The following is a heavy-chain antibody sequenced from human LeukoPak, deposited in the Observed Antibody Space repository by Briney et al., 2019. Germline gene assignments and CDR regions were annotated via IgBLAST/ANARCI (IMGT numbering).Heavy chain of an antibody. Sequence: PGGSLRLSCAASGFTFSSYAMSWVRQAPGKGLEWVSAISSSGGNTYYADSVKGRFTISRDNAKNSLYLQMNSLRDEDTAVYYCARVFRDYDGERYFDYWGQGTLVTVSS. J-gene: IGHJ4*02. CDR1: GFTFSSYA. V-gene: IGHV3-23*01. CDR3: ARVFRDYDGERYFDY. D-gene: IGHD4-17*01. CDR2: ISSSGGNT.